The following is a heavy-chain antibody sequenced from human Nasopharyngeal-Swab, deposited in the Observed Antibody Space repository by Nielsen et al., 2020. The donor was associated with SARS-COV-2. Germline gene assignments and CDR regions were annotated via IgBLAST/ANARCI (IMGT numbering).Heavy chain of an antibody. D-gene: IGHD1-1*01. J-gene: IGHJ4*02. Sequence: GGSLRLSCVVSGFTFSSQAMSWVRQAPGKGLEWVSIIYSSGSNRYYADSVKGRFTISRDNSKNTLYLQMNSLRAEDTALYYCAKSVTNSIEVAPFSDWGQGILVTVSS. V-gene: IGHV3-23*03. CDR2: IYSSGSNR. CDR1: GFTFSSQA. CDR3: AKSVTNSIEVAPFSD.